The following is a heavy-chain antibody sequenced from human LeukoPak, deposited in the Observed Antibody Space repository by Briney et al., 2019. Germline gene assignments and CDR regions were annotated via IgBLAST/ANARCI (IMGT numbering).Heavy chain of an antibody. Sequence: PGGSLRLSCVASVFTVSSSYMSWVRQAPGKGLEWVSVIYSGGSTYYADSVKGRFTISRDNSKNTLYLQMNSLRAEDTAVYYSASGSGSYRTPYYYMDVWGTGTTVTVSS. D-gene: IGHD3-10*01. V-gene: IGHV3-53*01. CDR2: IYSGGST. CDR1: VFTVSSSY. J-gene: IGHJ6*03. CDR3: ASGSGSYRTPYYYMDV.